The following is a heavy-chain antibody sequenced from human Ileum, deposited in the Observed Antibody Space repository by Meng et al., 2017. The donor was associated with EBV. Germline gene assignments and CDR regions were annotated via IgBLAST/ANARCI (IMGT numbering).Heavy chain of an antibody. V-gene: IGHV4-39*07. CDR1: GGSISNENDY. Sequence: LHVQGAGPGLGKPSAPLSLTCTVHGGSISNENDYWGWIRQPPGKGLEWIGGMYYSGGTYYNPSLKSRVTMSLDTSKNQFSLQLTSVTAADTALYYCATRVAAVKYYFDYWGQGTLVTVSS. CDR3: ATRVAAVKYYFDY. D-gene: IGHD6-19*01. J-gene: IGHJ4*02. CDR2: MYYSGGT.